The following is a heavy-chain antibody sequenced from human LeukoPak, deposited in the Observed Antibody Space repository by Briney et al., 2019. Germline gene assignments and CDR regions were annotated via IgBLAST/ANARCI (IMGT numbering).Heavy chain of an antibody. V-gene: IGHV3-74*01. Sequence: GGSLRLSCAASGFTFSSYWMHWVRQAPGKGLVWVSRINSDGSSTSYADSVKGRFTISRDNSKNTLYLQMNSLRAEDTAVYYCAKDRIAARTFDPWGQGTLVTVSS. CDR1: GFTFSSYW. D-gene: IGHD6-6*01. J-gene: IGHJ5*02. CDR3: AKDRIAARTFDP. CDR2: INSDGSST.